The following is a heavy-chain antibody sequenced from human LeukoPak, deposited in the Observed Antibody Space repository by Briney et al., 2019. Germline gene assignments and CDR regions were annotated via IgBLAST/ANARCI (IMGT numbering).Heavy chain of an antibody. J-gene: IGHJ5*02. CDR3: AKLVISAILRSNWFDP. CDR2: ISGSGDST. V-gene: IGHV3-23*01. D-gene: IGHD3-16*02. CDR1: GFTFSTYA. Sequence: GGSLRLSCAASGFTFSTYAMSWVRQAPGKGLEWVSAISGSGDSTYYADSVKGRFTIPRDNSKNTLYLQMNSLRAEDTAEYYCAKLVISAILRSNWFDPWGQGTLVTVSS.